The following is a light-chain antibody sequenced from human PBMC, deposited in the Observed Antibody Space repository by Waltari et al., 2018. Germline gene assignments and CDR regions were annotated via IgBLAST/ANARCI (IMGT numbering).Light chain of an antibody. Sequence: SYVLTQPPSVSVAPGQTARITCGGNNIGRQRVHWYQHKPGQAPVLVVYEDTDRPSGIPEGFSGSNSGNTATLTISRVEAGDEASYYCQVWDNSGDPFGVFGGGTELTVL. CDR3: QVWDNSGDPFGV. CDR1: NIGRQR. CDR2: EDT. J-gene: IGLJ3*02. V-gene: IGLV3-21*02.